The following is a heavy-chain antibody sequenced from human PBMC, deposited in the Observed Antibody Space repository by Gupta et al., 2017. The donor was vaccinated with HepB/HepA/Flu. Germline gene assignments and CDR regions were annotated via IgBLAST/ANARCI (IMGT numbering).Heavy chain of an antibody. D-gene: IGHD3-22*01. CDR3: AKGYYYDSSGYYYFDY. V-gene: IGHV3-23*01. CDR2: ISGSGGST. Sequence: EVQLLESGGGLVQPGGSLRLSCAASGFTFSSYAMTWVGQAPGKGLGWVAAISGSGGSTHDADSVKGRFTISRDNAKNTLYMQMNSLRAEDTAVYYCAKGYYYDSSGYYYFDYWGQGTLVTVSS. J-gene: IGHJ4*02. CDR1: GFTFSSYA.